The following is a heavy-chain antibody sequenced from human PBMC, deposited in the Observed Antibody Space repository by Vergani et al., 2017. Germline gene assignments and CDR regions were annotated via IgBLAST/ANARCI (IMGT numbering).Heavy chain of an antibody. Sequence: QVQLVHSGAEVKKPGYSVKVSCEASGGTFRSYTISWVRQAPGQGLEWMGRIIPILSIANYAQNVQGRVTITADNSTSTAYMELSSLRSEDTAVEYCAVAFYCSGRSCYSDYYYHYGIDVWGQGP. CDR3: AVAFYCSGRSCYSDYYYHYGIDV. V-gene: IGHV1-69*02. D-gene: IGHD2-15*01. J-gene: IGHJ6*02. CDR1: GGTFRSYT. CDR2: IIPILSIA.